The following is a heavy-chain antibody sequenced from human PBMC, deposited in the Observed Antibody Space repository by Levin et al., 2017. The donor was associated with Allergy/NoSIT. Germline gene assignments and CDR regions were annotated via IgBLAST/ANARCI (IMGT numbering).Heavy chain of an antibody. D-gene: IGHD4-17*01. Sequence: HGESLKISCSASGFTFNKNTMQWVRQAPGKGLEHVSAISNNGGRTYYTDSVKGRFTISRDNSKNTLYLQMSSLRPEDTAIYYCVKNGDYGELGYWGQGTLVTVSS. CDR1: GFTFNKNT. V-gene: IGHV3-64D*06. J-gene: IGHJ4*02. CDR2: ISNNGGRT. CDR3: VKNGDYGELGY.